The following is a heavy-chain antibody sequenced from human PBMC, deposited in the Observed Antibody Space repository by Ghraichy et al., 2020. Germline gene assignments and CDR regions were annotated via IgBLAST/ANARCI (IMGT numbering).Heavy chain of an antibody. J-gene: IGHJ4*02. D-gene: IGHD6-19*01. Sequence: SETLSLTCTVSGGSISSYYWSWIRQPPGKGLEWIGYIYYSGSTNYNPSLKSRVTISVDTSKNQFSLKLSSVTAADTAVYYCARRTGYSSPLDYWGQGTLVTVSS. V-gene: IGHV4-59*01. CDR3: ARRTGYSSPLDY. CDR1: GGSISSYY. CDR2: IYYSGST.